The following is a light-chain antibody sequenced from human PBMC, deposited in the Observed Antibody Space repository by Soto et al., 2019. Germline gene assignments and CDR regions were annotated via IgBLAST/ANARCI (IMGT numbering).Light chain of an antibody. CDR3: QKCNRAPYT. J-gene: IGKJ2*01. V-gene: IGKV1-27*01. CDR1: QDITNY. CDR2: AAS. Sequence: DIQLTQSPSSLSAPVGDRVTITCRASQDITNYLAWYQQKPGKVPKLLMYAASTLQPGVPSRFSGSGSGTDFTLTITSLQPDDVATYYCQKCNRAPYTFGQGTKLEIK.